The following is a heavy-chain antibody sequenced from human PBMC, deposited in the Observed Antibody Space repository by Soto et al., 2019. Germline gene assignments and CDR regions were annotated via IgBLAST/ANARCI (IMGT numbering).Heavy chain of an antibody. CDR2: IYSGGST. CDR3: ARDTATVVTGGMDV. V-gene: IGHV3-53*02. D-gene: IGHD2-15*01. CDR1: GFTVSSNY. J-gene: IGHJ6*02. Sequence: EVQLVQTGGGLIQPGGSLRLSCAASGFTVSSNYMSWVRQPPGKGLEWVSVIYSGGSTYYADSVNGRFTISRDNSKNTLYLQMNGLRAEDTAVYSCARDTATVVTGGMDVWGQGTTVTVSS.